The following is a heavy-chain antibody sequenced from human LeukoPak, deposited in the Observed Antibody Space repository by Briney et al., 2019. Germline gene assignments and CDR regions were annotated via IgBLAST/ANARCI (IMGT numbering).Heavy chain of an antibody. D-gene: IGHD3-3*01. Sequence: SETLSLTCIVSGASISSSRSYWAWIRQPPGKGLEWIGNIFCSGASDYNPSLKSRVTISVDTSKNHFSLNLTSVTAADTGIYYCAKGRASSNYDFLSGYGYMDVWGKGTSVTVPS. CDR1: GASISSSRSY. CDR3: AKGRASSNYDFLSGYGYMDV. V-gene: IGHV4-39*02. CDR2: IFCSGAS. J-gene: IGHJ6*03.